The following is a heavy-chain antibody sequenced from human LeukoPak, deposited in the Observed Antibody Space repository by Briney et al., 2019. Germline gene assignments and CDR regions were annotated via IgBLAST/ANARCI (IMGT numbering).Heavy chain of an antibody. D-gene: IGHD6-19*01. CDR1: GFTFSSYA. CDR3: AKGPHSSASPGMVTFDI. Sequence: GGSLRLSCAASGFTFSSYAMSWVRQAPGKGLEWVSAISGSGGSTYYADSVKGRFTISRDNSKNTLYLQMNSLRAEDTAVYYCAKGPHSSASPGMVTFDIWGQGTMVTVSS. J-gene: IGHJ3*02. CDR2: ISGSGGST. V-gene: IGHV3-23*01.